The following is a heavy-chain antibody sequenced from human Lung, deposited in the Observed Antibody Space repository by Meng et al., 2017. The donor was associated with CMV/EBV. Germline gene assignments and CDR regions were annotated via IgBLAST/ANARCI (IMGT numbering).Heavy chain of an antibody. V-gene: IGHV4-31*03. CDR3: ARASYGSGSPLGESWFDP. D-gene: IGHD3-10*01. CDR2: IHSSGST. Sequence: VPLKESGPGLVQPSQTLSLTCTVSGGSISSGGYYWSWIRQHPGKGLEWIGYIHSSGSTYYNPSLRSRLTISVDTSKNQFSLKLSSVTAADTAVYYCARASYGSGSPLGESWFDPWGQGTLVTVSS. CDR1: GGSISSGGYY. J-gene: IGHJ5*02.